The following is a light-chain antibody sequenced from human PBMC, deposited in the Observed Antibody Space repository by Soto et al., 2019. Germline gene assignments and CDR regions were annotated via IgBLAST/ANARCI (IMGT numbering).Light chain of an antibody. J-gene: IGLJ3*02. CDR2: AND. V-gene: IGLV1-40*01. CDR3: AAWDDTLNGQV. Sequence: QSVLTQPPSVSGAPGQRLTISCAGTSSNIGAGFDVHWYQQLPGTAPKLLIYANDDRPSGVPDRFSGSKSGTSVSLAISGLRSEDEATYYCAAWDDTLNGQVFGGGTQLTVL. CDR1: SSNIGAGFD.